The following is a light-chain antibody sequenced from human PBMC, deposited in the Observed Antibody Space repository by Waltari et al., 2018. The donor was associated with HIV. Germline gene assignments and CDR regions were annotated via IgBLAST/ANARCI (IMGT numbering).Light chain of an antibody. V-gene: IGLV2-14*01. CDR3: NSYTGA. J-gene: IGLJ1*01. CDR1: DFGGSNH. CDR2: EVN. Sequence: QSALTQPASVSGSPGQSINLHCTGDFGGSNHVSWYQQYPGKAPKLMIYEVNNRPSGVSNRFSGSKSGNTASLTISGLQTEDEADYYCNSYTGAFGTGTKVTVL.